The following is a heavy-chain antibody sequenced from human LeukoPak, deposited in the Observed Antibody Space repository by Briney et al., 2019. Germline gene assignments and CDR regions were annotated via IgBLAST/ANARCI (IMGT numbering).Heavy chain of an antibody. CDR3: ARGGVYSSGSYYLYYFDY. V-gene: IGHV3-30-3*01. Sequence: QPGRSLRLSCVASGFTFSSYAMHWVRQAPGKGLEWVALISYDGSNKYYADSVKGRFTISRDNSKNTLYLQMNSLRAEDTAVYYYARGGVYSSGSYYLYYFDYWGQGTLVTVSS. D-gene: IGHD6-19*01. CDR2: ISYDGSNK. CDR1: GFTFSSYA. J-gene: IGHJ4*02.